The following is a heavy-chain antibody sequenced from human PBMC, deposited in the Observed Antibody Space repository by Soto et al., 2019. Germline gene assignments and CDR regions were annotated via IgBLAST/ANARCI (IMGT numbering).Heavy chain of an antibody. D-gene: IGHD6-6*01. CDR1: GFTFSSYA. J-gene: IGHJ4*02. Sequence: GGSLRLSCAASGFTFSSYAMSWVRQAPGKGLEWVSTISGSGGSTYYADSVKGRFTISRDNSKNTLYLQLSSLRADDTAVYYCAKDGGFSSSPSYFHYWGQGTLVTVS. CDR3: AKDGGFSSSPSYFHY. V-gene: IGHV3-23*01. CDR2: ISGSGGST.